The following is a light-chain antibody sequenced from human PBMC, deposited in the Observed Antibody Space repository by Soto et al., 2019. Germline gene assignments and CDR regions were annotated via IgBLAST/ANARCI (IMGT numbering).Light chain of an antibody. V-gene: IGLV1-44*01. CDR1: SSNIGSNT. CDR3: AAWDDSLNGYV. CDR2: ATN. Sequence: QSVLTQPPSASGTPGQRVTISCSGSSSNIGSNTVNWYQQLPGTAPKLLIHATNQRPSGVPDRFSGSKSGTSASLAISWLQAEEADYYCAAWDDSLNGYVFGTGTKLTVL. J-gene: IGLJ1*01.